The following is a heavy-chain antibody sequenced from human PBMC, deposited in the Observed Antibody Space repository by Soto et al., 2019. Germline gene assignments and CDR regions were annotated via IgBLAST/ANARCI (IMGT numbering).Heavy chain of an antibody. Sequence: QITLKESGPTLVKPTQTLTLTCTFSGFSLTTSGVGVGWIRQPPGKALEWLAVIFWGDDKRYSPSLKNRLTVTKDISRNQVVLTMTDVDPVDTATYYCAHWGALRRDAFDIWGQGTMVTVSS. CDR2: IFWGDDK. J-gene: IGHJ3*02. V-gene: IGHV2-5*02. CDR3: AHWGALRRDAFDI. D-gene: IGHD1-26*01. CDR1: GFSLTTSGVG.